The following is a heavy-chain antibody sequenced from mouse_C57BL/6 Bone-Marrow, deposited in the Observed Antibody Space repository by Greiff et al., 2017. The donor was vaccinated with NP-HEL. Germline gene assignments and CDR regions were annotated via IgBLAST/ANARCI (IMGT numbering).Heavy chain of an antibody. CDR1: GYTFTSYG. J-gene: IGHJ2*01. CDR3: ARWGYGGDY. D-gene: IGHD3-1*01. V-gene: IGHV1-81*01. Sequence: QVQLQQSGAELARPGASVKLSCKASGYTFTSYGISWVKQRTGQGLEWIGEIYPRRGNTYYNEKFKGKATLTADKSSSTAYMELRSLTSEDSAVYFCARWGYGGDYWGQGTTLTVSS. CDR2: IYPRRGNT.